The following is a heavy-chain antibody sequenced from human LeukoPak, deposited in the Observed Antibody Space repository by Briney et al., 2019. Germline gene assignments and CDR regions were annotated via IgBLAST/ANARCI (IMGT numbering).Heavy chain of an antibody. Sequence: GGSLRLSFAASGFTFSSYAMSWVRQAPGKGLEWVSAISGSGGSTYYADSVKGRFTISRDNSKNTLYLQMNSLRAEDTAVYYCAKGSYDYVWGSYRQGSAFDIWGQGTMVTVSS. D-gene: IGHD3-16*02. CDR1: GFTFSSYA. J-gene: IGHJ3*02. CDR2: ISGSGGST. V-gene: IGHV3-23*01. CDR3: AKGSYDYVWGSYRQGSAFDI.